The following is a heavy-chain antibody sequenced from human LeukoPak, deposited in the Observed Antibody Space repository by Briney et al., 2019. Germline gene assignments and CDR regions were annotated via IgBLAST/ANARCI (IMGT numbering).Heavy chain of an antibody. CDR2: INAGNGNT. Sequence: ASVKVSCKASGYTFTNYTMHWVRQAPGQRLEWMGWINAGNGNTKYSQKFQGRVTISRDTSASTAYMELSSLRSEDTAVYYCARDPRVWFGEFDYWGQGTLVTVSS. CDR3: ARDPRVWFGEFDY. D-gene: IGHD3-10*01. J-gene: IGHJ4*02. CDR1: GYTFTNYT. V-gene: IGHV1-3*01.